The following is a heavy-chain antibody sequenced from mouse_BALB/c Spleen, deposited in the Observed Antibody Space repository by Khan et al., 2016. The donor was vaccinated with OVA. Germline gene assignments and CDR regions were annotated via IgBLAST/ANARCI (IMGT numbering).Heavy chain of an antibody. Sequence: EVQLQESGPGLVKPSQSLSLTCTVTGYSITSGYGWNWIRQFPGNKLEWMDYISYSGSTNYNPSLKSRTSITRDTSKNQFFLQLNSVTTEDKATYYCARTARLKYWGQGTTLTVSS. V-gene: IGHV3-2*02. CDR3: ARTARLKY. J-gene: IGHJ2*01. D-gene: IGHD1-2*01. CDR1: GYSITSGYG. CDR2: ISYSGST.